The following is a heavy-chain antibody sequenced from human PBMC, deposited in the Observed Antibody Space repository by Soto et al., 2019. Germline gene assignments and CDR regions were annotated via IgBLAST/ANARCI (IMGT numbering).Heavy chain of an antibody. D-gene: IGHD5-12*01. V-gene: IGHV4-4*07. Sequence: ETLSLTCTVSGGSISSYYWSWIRQPAGKGLEWIGRIYTSGSTNYNPSLKSRVTMSVDTSKNQFSLKLSSVTAADTAVYYCARRLPRRDGYNLVDAFDIWGQGTMVTVSS. CDR2: IYTSGST. J-gene: IGHJ3*02. CDR1: GGSISSYY. CDR3: ARRLPRRDGYNLVDAFDI.